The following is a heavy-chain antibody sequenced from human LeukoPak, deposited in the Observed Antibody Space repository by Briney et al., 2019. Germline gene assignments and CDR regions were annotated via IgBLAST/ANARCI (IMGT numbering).Heavy chain of an antibody. CDR3: ARLGYNYDYGFDY. V-gene: IGHV4-39*01. D-gene: IGHD5-18*01. CDR1: GGSISSSNYY. CDR2: IYYSGST. Sequence: SETLSLTCTVSGGSISSSNYYWDWIRQPPGKGLEWIGNIYYSGSTYYNPSLKSRVTISVDMSKNQFSLKLSSVTAADTAVYYCARLGYNYDYGFDYWGQGTLVTVSS. J-gene: IGHJ4*02.